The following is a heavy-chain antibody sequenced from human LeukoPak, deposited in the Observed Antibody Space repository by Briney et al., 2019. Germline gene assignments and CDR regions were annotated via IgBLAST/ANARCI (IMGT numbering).Heavy chain of an antibody. J-gene: IGHJ3*02. CDR3: AKDMTGRGAFDI. CDR2: ISGSGGST. D-gene: IGHD3-10*01. CDR1: GFTFSTNP. Sequence: GGSLRLSCAASGFTFSTNPWSWVPPAPGRGLEWVSAISGSGGSTYYADAVKGRFTISRDNSKNTLYLQMNSLRAEDTAVYYCAKDMTGRGAFDIWGQGTMVTVSS. V-gene: IGHV3-23*01.